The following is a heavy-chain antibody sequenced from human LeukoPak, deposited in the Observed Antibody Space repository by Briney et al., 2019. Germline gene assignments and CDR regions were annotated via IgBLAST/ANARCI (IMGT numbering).Heavy chain of an antibody. CDR2: IIPIFGIA. J-gene: IGHJ5*02. CDR1: GGTFSSYA. Sequence: AASVKVSCKASGGTFSSYAISWVRQAPGQGLEWMGRIIPIFGIANYAQKFQGRVTITADKSTSTAYMELSSLRSEGTAVYYCARGYSGRLDETNWFDPWGQGTLVTVSS. V-gene: IGHV1-69*04. CDR3: ARGYSGRLDETNWFDP. D-gene: IGHD5-12*01.